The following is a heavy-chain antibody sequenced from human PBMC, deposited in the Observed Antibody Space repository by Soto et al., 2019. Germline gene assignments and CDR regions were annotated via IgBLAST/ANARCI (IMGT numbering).Heavy chain of an antibody. J-gene: IGHJ4*02. CDR1: GFSLSNARMG. Sequence: QVTLKESGPVLVKPTETLTLTCTVSGFSLSNARMGVSWIRQPPGKALEWLAHVFSNDEKSYSTSLKSRLTISKDTPKSQVVLTMTNMDPVDTAAYYCARTPTYYDILTGYYLTYYFDYWGQGTLVTVSS. CDR2: VFSNDEK. D-gene: IGHD3-9*01. V-gene: IGHV2-26*01. CDR3: ARTPTYYDILTGYYLTYYFDY.